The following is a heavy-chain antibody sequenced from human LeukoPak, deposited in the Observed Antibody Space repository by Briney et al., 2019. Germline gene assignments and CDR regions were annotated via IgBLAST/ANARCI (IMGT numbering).Heavy chain of an antibody. CDR1: GGTFSSYA. J-gene: IGHJ4*02. Sequence: GASVKVSCKASGGTFSSYAINWVRQATGQGLEWMGWMNPNSGNTGYAQKFQGRVTMTRNTSISTAYMELSSLRSEDTAVYYCARGEDSSGWYDYWGQGTLVTVSS. V-gene: IGHV1-8*02. CDR3: ARGEDSSGWYDY. CDR2: MNPNSGNT. D-gene: IGHD6-19*01.